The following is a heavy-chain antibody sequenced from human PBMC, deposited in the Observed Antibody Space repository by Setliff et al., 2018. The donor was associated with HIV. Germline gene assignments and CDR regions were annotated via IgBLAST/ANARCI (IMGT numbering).Heavy chain of an antibody. J-gene: IGHJ5*02. Sequence: SETLSLTCAVYGGSFSGYYWSWIRQPPGKGLEWIGEINHSGSTNYNPSLKSRVTISVDTSKNQFSLKLSSVTAADTAVYYFARGRIRYCSSTSCYSSRYNWFDPWGQGTLVTVSS. CDR3: ARGRIRYCSSTSCYSSRYNWFDP. V-gene: IGHV4-34*01. CDR2: INHSGST. CDR1: GGSFSGYY. D-gene: IGHD2-2*01.